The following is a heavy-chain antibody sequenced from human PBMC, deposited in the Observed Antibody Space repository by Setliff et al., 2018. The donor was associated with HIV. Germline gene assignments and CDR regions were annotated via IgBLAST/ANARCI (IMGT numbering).Heavy chain of an antibody. CDR3: AIGSSNWPHRPNNYYFDY. CDR1: GYTFINYG. J-gene: IGHJ4*02. D-gene: IGHD6-13*01. Sequence: ASVKVSCKASGYTFINYGISWVRQAPGQGLEWMGWISAYNGNTKSSQKFQGRVTITRDTSASTAYMELSSLRSEDTGVYYCAIGSSNWPHRPNNYYFDYWGQGTPVTVSS. V-gene: IGHV1-18*01. CDR2: ISAYNGNT.